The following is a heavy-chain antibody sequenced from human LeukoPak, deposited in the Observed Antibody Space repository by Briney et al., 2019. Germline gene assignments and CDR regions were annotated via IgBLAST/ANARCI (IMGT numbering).Heavy chain of an antibody. Sequence: GGSLRLSCAASGFTFSSYAMSWVRQAPGKGLEWVSTITDNGGSKYYADSVKGRFTISRDNSKNTLYLQMNSLRAEDTAVYYCAMPPPDSSSCLFDYWGPGALLTVSS. CDR3: AMPPPDSSSCLFDY. J-gene: IGHJ4*02. D-gene: IGHD6-13*01. V-gene: IGHV3-23*01. CDR1: GFTFSSYA. CDR2: ITDNGGSK.